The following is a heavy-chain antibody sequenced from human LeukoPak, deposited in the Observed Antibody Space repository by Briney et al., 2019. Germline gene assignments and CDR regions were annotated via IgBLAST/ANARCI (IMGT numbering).Heavy chain of an antibody. CDR1: GYTFANYG. V-gene: IGHV1-18*01. CDR2: ISAYNGNT. D-gene: IGHD2-21*02. CDR3: ARVGPAYCGGDCYPPFDY. Sequence: ASVKVSCKASGYTFANYGISWVRQAPGQGLEWMGWISAYNGNTNYAQKLQGRVTMTTDTSTSTAYMELRSLRSDDTAVYNCARVGPAYCGGDCYPPFDYWGQGTLVTVSS. J-gene: IGHJ4*02.